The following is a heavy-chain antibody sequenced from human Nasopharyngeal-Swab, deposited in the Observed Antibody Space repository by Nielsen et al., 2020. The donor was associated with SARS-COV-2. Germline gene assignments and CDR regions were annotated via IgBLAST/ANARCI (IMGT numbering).Heavy chain of an antibody. V-gene: IGHV1-24*01. Sequence: ASVKVSCKVSGYTLTDLSMHWVRQAPGKGLAWMGGFDPEDGETIYAQKFQGRVTMTEDTSTDTAYMELSSLRSEDTAVYYCATSAPYCSSTSCSYWFDPWGQGTLVTVSS. CDR1: GYTLTDLS. D-gene: IGHD2-2*01. J-gene: IGHJ5*02. CDR2: FDPEDGET. CDR3: ATSAPYCSSTSCSYWFDP.